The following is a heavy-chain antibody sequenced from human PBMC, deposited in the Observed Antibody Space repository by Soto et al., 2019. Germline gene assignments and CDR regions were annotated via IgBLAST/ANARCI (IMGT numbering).Heavy chain of an antibody. V-gene: IGHV4-4*07. J-gene: IGHJ5*02. CDR3: ARCIVAVPAYWFDP. D-gene: IGHD2-15*01. CDR2: IYTSGST. Sequence: PSETLSLTCTVSGGSISSYYWHWVRQPAGKGLEWMGRIYTSGSTNYNTTLKSRVTMSVATSKIQFSLKLMSVAAAAMDVYSCARCIVAVPAYWFDPWGQGTLVTVSS. CDR1: GGSISSYY.